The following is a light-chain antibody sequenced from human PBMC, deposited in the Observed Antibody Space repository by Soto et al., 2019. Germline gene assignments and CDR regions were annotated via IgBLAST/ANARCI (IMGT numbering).Light chain of an antibody. V-gene: IGKV1-5*01. J-gene: IGKJ1*01. Sequence: DIQMTQSPSSLSASVGDRVTITCRASQNIRNFLNWYQQKPGKAPKLLIYDASSLESGVPSRFSGSGSGTEFTLTISSLQPDDFATYYCQQYNSYWTFGQGTKVDIK. CDR3: QQYNSYWT. CDR2: DAS. CDR1: QNIRNF.